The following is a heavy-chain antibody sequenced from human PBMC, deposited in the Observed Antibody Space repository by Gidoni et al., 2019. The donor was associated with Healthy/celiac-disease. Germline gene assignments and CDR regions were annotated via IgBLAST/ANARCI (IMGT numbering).Heavy chain of an antibody. Sequence: QVQLVESGGGVVQPGRSLRLSCAASGFTFSSYAMHWVRQAPGKGLEWVAVISYDGSNKYYADSVKGRFTISRDNSKNTLYLQMNSLRAEDTAVYYCARDPLLPLIAVAGAGAFDIWGQGTMVTVSS. J-gene: IGHJ3*02. CDR3: ARDPLLPLIAVAGAGAFDI. V-gene: IGHV3-30*04. CDR1: GFTFSSYA. CDR2: ISYDGSNK. D-gene: IGHD6-19*01.